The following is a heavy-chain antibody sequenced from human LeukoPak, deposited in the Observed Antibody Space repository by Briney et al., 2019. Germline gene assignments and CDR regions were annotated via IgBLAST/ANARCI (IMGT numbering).Heavy chain of an antibody. CDR3: ARDRSSGSYDY. D-gene: IGHD1-26*01. V-gene: IGHV3-11*01. J-gene: IGHJ4*02. Sequence: GGSLRLSCAASGFTFSDYYMSWIRQAPGKGLEWVSYISSSGSTIYYADTVKGRFTISRDNAKNSLYLQMNSLRAEDTAVYYCARDRSSGSYDYRGQGTLVTVSS. CDR1: GFTFSDYY. CDR2: ISSSGSTI.